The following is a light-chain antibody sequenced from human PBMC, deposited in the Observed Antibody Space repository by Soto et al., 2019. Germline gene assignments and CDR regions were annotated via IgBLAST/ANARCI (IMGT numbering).Light chain of an antibody. Sequence: EIVMTQSPATLTVSPGERATLSCRASQSVSSNLAWYQHKPGQAPRLLIYGASTRATGIPARFSGSGSGTELTLTISSLQSEDFAVYYWHLYNNWLWTFGQGTKVGIK. CDR2: GAS. V-gene: IGKV3-15*01. J-gene: IGKJ1*01. CDR3: HLYNNWLWT. CDR1: QSVSSN.